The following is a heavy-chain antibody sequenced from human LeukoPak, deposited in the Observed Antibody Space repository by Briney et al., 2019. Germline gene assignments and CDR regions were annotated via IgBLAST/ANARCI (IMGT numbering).Heavy chain of an antibody. CDR3: AKGPLRGTTAAIDY. D-gene: IGHD1-1*01. CDR1: GFTFSSYG. V-gene: IGHV3-30*18. CDR2: ISYDGRNK. Sequence: GGSLRLSCAASGFTFSSYGMHWVRQAPGKGLEWVAVISYDGRNKHYPDSVKGRFTISRDISTDTLWLQMDSLRTEDTAVYYCAKGPLRGTTAAIDYWGQGTLVTVSS. J-gene: IGHJ4*02.